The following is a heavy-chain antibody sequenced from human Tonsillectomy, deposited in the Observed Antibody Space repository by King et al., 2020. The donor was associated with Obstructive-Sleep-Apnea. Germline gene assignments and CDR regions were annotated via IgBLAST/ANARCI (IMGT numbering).Heavy chain of an antibody. CDR1: GGSISSYF. CDR3: ARQEGIISCCSWFDP. Sequence: LQLQESGPGLVKPSETLSLTCSVSGGSISSYFWSWIRQPPGKGLAWIGYISYSGSTSYNPSLKSRVTMSVDTSKNQFSLRLTSVTAADTAVYYCARQEGIISCCSWFDPWGQGSLVIVSS. D-gene: IGHD3-16*02. CDR2: ISYSGST. J-gene: IGHJ5*02. V-gene: IGHV4-59*01.